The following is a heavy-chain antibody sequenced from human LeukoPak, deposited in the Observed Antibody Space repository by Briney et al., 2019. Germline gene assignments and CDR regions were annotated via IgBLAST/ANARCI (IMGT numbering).Heavy chain of an antibody. J-gene: IGHJ4*02. CDR3: AKGAAIDH. Sequence: PGGSLRLSCAASGFDFSNYAMSWVRQGPGKRLEWVSAMSGSGYHTYYADSDKTYYADSVKGRFTISRDNSKSTVYLHMNNLRLEDTAIYYCAKGAAIDHWGQGTLVTVSS. V-gene: IGHV3-23*01. CDR1: GFDFSNYA. CDR2: MSGSGYHTYYADSDKT.